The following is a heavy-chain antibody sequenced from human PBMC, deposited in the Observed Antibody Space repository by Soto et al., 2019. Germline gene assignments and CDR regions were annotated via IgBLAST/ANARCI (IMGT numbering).Heavy chain of an antibody. V-gene: IGHV1-69*13. CDR1: GGTFSSYA. CDR2: IIPIFGTA. D-gene: IGHD4-4*01. J-gene: IGHJ4*02. CDR3: ARGPPNYVHQFDY. Sequence: SLKVSCKASGGTFSSYAISWVRQAPGQGLEWMGGIIPIFGTANYAQKFQGRVTITADESASTAYMELSSLRSEDTAVYYCARGPPNYVHQFDYWGQGTLVSVSS.